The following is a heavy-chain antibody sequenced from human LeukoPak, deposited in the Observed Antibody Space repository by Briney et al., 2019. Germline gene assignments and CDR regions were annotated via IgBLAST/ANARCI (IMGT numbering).Heavy chain of an antibody. V-gene: IGHV4-59*01. J-gene: IGHJ4*02. CDR2: IYYSGST. D-gene: IGHD1-26*01. Sequence: SETLSLTCTVSGGSISSYYWSWIRQPPGKGLEWIGYIYYSGSTNYNPSLKSRVTISVDTSKNQFSLKLTSVTAADTAVYYCARGVNSGYFDYCGQGTLITVSS. CDR3: ARGVNSGYFDY. CDR1: GGSISSYY.